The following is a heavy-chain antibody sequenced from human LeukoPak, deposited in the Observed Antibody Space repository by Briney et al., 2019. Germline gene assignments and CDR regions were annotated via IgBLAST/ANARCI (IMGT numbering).Heavy chain of an antibody. CDR1: GFTFSKYS. V-gene: IGHV3-30*18. CDR2: ISYDGSNK. CDR3: AKDRGFSFASGSSELDY. J-gene: IGHJ4*02. D-gene: IGHD3-10*01. Sequence: GGSLRLSCAASGFTFSKYSMHCVRHAPGKGLEWVAVISYDGSNKYYADSVKGRITISRDNSKNTLYLQMKSQRAEDTGVYNCAKDRGFSFASGSSELDYWGQGTLVTVSS.